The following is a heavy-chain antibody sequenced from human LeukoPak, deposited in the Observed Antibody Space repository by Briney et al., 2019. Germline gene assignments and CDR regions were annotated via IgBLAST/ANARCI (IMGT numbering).Heavy chain of an antibody. V-gene: IGHV4-61*02. CDR2: IYTSGST. Sequence: SETLSLTCTVTGGSISSGSYYWSWIRQPAGKGLEWIGRIYTSGSTNYNPSLKSRVTISVDTSKNQFSLKLSSVTAADTAVYYCARDGLALDPWGQGTLVTVSS. CDR1: GGSISSGSYY. J-gene: IGHJ5*02. CDR3: ARDGLALDP.